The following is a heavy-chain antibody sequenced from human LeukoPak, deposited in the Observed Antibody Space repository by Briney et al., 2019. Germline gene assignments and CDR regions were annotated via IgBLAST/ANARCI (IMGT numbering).Heavy chain of an antibody. CDR2: ISGSGGST. J-gene: IGHJ3*02. D-gene: IGHD6-13*01. CDR3: AKDFWQQLVHAFVI. CDR1: GFTFSSYG. V-gene: IGHV3-23*01. Sequence: GGSLRLSCAASGFTFSSYGMSWVRHAPGKGLEWVSAISGSGGSTYYADSVKGRFTISRDNSKNTLYLQMNSLRAEDTAVYYCAKDFWQQLVHAFVIWGQGTMVTVSS.